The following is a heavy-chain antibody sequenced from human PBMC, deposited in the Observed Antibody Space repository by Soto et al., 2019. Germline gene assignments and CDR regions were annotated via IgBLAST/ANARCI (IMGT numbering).Heavy chain of an antibody. V-gene: IGHV1-24*01. CDR2: FDPEDGET. Sequence: QVQLLQSGAEVKKPGASVKVSCKVSGHTLTELSMHWVRQAPGRGLEWMGGFDPEDGETIFAQKFQGRVTMTEDTSTDSTYMELTSLRSEDTAVYYGAAGGTRWLHSPFDDWGQGTLVTISS. J-gene: IGHJ4*02. CDR3: AAGGTRWLHSPFDD. CDR1: GHTLTELS. D-gene: IGHD1-1*01.